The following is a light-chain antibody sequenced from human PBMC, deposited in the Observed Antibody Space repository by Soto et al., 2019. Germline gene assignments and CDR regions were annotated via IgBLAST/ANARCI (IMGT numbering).Light chain of an antibody. V-gene: IGKV3-11*01. CDR2: DAS. CDR3: QQRSNWPGT. Sequence: DIVLTQSPATLSLSPGERDTLSCRASQSVSSYLAWYQQKPGQAPRLLIYDASNRATGIPARFSGSGSGTDFTLTISSLEPEDFAVYYCQQRSNWPGTFGQGTKVEIK. J-gene: IGKJ1*01. CDR1: QSVSSY.